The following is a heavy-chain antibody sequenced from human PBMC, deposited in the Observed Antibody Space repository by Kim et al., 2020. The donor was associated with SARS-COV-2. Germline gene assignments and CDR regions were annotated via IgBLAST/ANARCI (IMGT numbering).Heavy chain of an antibody. J-gene: IGHJ4*02. V-gene: IGHV3-30*18. D-gene: IGHD2-2*01. Sequence: GGSLRLSCAASVFTFSDYALHWVRQAPGKGLEWVAVISYDGSEKYYVDSVKGRFTISRDNSKNTVSLQMSSLRAEDTTMYYCVKDRGTSWNYFDYWGQGTLVTVSS. CDR2: ISYDGSEK. CDR1: VFTFSDYA. CDR3: VKDRGTSWNYFDY.